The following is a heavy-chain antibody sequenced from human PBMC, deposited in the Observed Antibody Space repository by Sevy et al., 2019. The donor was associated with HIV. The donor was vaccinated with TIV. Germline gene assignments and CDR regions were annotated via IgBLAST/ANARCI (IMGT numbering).Heavy chain of an antibody. CDR3: ASPKRVDTAMVTDYYYYGMDV. CDR2: IYSGGST. Sequence: GGSLRLSCAASGFTVSSNYMSWVRQAPGKGLEWVSVIYSGGSTYYADSVKGRFTISRDSSKNTLYLQMNSLRAEDTAVYYCASPKRVDTAMVTDYYYYGMDVWGQGTTVTVSS. D-gene: IGHD5-18*01. CDR1: GFTVSSNY. J-gene: IGHJ6*02. V-gene: IGHV3-66*01.